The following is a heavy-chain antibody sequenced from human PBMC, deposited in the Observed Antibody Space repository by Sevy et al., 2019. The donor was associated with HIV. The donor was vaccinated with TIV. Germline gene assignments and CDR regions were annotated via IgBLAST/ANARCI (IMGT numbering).Heavy chain of an antibody. CDR3: ARPSIVGATTYGRYYYYGMDV. Sequence: ASVKVSCKASGGTFSSYAISWVRQAPGHGLEWMGGIIPIFGTANYAQKFQGRVTITADESTSTAYMELSSLRSEDTAVYYCARPSIVGATTYGRYYYYGMDVWGQGTTVTVSS. CDR1: GGTFSSYA. J-gene: IGHJ6*02. CDR2: IIPIFGTA. D-gene: IGHD1-26*01. V-gene: IGHV1-69*13.